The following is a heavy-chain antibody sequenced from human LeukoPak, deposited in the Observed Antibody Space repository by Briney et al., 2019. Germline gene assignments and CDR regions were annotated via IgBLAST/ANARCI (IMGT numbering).Heavy chain of an antibody. CDR2: IHYSGST. V-gene: IGHV4-30-4*01. Sequence: PSETLSLTCTVSGGSISSGDCYWSWIRQPPGKGLEWIGYIHYSGSTYYNPSLESRVSISVDTSKNQFFLKLSSVTAADTAVYYCANYGDYGTYAFDIWGQGTMVTVSS. D-gene: IGHD4-17*01. CDR3: ANYGDYGTYAFDI. CDR1: GGSISSGDCY. J-gene: IGHJ3*02.